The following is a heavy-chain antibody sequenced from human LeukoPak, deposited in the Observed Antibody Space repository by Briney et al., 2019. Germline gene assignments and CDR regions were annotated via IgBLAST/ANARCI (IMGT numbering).Heavy chain of an antibody. J-gene: IGHJ4*02. CDR1: GGSGGSVSSGSYY. CDR3: ARYCSSSSCYSDAFDY. Sequence: SQTLSLTCTVSGGSGGSVSSGSYYWSWIRQPAGKGLEWLGRIHTGGGTKYNPSLKSRLTISRDTSKNQFSLKLTSVTAADTAVYYCARYCSSSSCYSDAFDYWGPGSLVTVSS. V-gene: IGHV4-61*02. D-gene: IGHD2-2*01. CDR2: IHTGGGT.